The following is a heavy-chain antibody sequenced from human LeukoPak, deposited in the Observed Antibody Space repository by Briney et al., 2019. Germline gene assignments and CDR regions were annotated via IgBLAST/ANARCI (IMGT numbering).Heavy chain of an antibody. V-gene: IGHV4-59*01. CDR3: ATYPFRGDTHYFDY. D-gene: IGHD3-10*01. J-gene: IGHJ4*02. CDR2: IYYSGST. CDR1: GVSISSYY. Sequence: TSETLSLTCTVSGVSISSYYWSWIRQPPGKGLEWIAYIYYSGSTNYNPSLKSRVTISVDTSKNQFSLKLSSVTAADTAVYYCATYPFRGDTHYFDYWGQGTLVTVSS.